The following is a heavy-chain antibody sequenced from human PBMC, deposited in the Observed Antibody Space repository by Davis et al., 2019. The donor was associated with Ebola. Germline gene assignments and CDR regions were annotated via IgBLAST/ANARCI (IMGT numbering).Heavy chain of an antibody. D-gene: IGHD1-1*01. J-gene: IGHJ5*02. CDR2: INHGGST. Sequence: MPSETLSLTCAVYGGSFSGYYWSWIRQPPGKGLEWIGEINHGGSTNYNPSLKSRVTISVDTSKNQFSLKLSSVTAADTAVYYCARGPSYMGFDPWGQGTLVTVSS. V-gene: IGHV4-34*01. CDR1: GGSFSGYY. CDR3: ARGPSYMGFDP.